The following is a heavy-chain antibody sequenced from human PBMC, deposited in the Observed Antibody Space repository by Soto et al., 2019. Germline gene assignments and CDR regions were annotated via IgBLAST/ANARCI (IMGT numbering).Heavy chain of an antibody. CDR1: GGSFSGYY. Sequence: QVQLQQWGAGLLKPSETLSLTCAVYGGSFSGYYWSWIRQPPGKGLEWIGEINHSGSTNYNPSLKRRVTISVDTSKNQFSLKLSSVTAADTAVYYCARGALYYYYYYMDVWGKGTTVTVSS. CDR3: ARGALYYYYYYMDV. CDR2: INHSGST. J-gene: IGHJ6*03. V-gene: IGHV4-34*01.